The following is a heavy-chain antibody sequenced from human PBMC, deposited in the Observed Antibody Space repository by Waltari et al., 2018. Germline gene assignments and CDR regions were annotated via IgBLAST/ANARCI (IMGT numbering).Heavy chain of an antibody. CDR1: GDSIKSGSYF. CDR3: TRDPAGGIDV. CDR2: ISKYGNT. V-gene: IGHV4-61*02. J-gene: IGHJ4*02. Sequence: HVQLQESGPGLVKPSDTLYLPCNVSGDSIKSGSYFWSWIRQPAGEGLEVIGRISKYGNTIYNPALTGRVTITMDMSRNQFSLRLKSVTAADTAVYYCTRDPAGGIDVWGQGTLVTVSS. D-gene: IGHD3-16*01.